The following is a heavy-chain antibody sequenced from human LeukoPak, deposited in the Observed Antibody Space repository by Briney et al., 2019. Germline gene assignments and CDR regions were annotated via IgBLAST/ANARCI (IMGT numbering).Heavy chain of an antibody. J-gene: IGHJ4*02. CDR3: ARFPNYDYVWGSPDNGSDY. Sequence: PSETLSLTCTVSGGSISSYYWSWIRQPPGKGLEWIGYIYYSGSTNYNPSLKSRVTISVDTSKNQFSLKLSSVTAADTAVYYCARFPNYDYVWGSPDNGSDYWGQGTLVTVSS. V-gene: IGHV4-59*08. CDR2: IYYSGST. D-gene: IGHD3-16*01. CDR1: GGSISSYY.